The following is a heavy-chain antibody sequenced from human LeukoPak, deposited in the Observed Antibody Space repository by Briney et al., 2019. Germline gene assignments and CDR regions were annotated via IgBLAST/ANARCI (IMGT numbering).Heavy chain of an antibody. V-gene: IGHV1-18*04. Sequence: ASVKVSCKASGYTFTGYYMHWVRQAPGQGLEWMGWICAYNGNTNYAQKLQGRVTMTTDTSTSTAYMELRSLRSDDTAVYYCARVVATDYDYVWGSYRFDYWGQGTLVTVSS. CDR2: ICAYNGNT. D-gene: IGHD3-16*02. J-gene: IGHJ4*02. CDR1: GYTFTGYY. CDR3: ARVVATDYDYVWGSYRFDY.